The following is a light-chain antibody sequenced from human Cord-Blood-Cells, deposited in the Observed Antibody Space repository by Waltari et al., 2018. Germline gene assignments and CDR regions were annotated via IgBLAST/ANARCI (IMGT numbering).Light chain of an antibody. Sequence: IQMTQSPSTLSASVGDRVTITCRASQSISSWLAWYQQKPGKAPKLLIYDASSLESGVPSRFSGSGSGTEFTLTISSLQPDDFATYYCQQYNSYSPRTFGQGTKVEFK. V-gene: IGKV1-5*01. CDR2: DAS. J-gene: IGKJ1*01. CDR3: QQYNSYSPRT. CDR1: QSISSW.